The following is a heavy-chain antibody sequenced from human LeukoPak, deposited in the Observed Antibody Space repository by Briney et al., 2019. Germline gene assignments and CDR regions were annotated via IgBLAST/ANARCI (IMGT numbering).Heavy chain of an antibody. CDR3: ATHGRLKPADY. D-gene: IGHD6-19*01. CDR1: GGSLSSSTYY. Sequence: SETLSLTCTVSGGSLSSSTYYWGWIRQPPGKGLEWIGTIYYSGSTYYNPSLKSRVTISVDTSKIQFSLKLSSVTAADTAVYYCATHGRLKPADYWGQGTLVTVPS. J-gene: IGHJ4*02. V-gene: IGHV4-39*01. CDR2: IYYSGST.